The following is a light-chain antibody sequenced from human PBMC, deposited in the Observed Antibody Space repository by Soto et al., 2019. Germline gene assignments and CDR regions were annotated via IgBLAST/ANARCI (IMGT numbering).Light chain of an antibody. CDR3: SSYTTRSTLV. J-gene: IGLJ1*01. CDR2: DVT. Sequence: QSVLTQPASVSGSPGQSITISCTGTSSDVGAYDFDSWYQHYPGKAPKLVTFDVTHRPPGISDRFSGSKSANTASLTISGLQAEDEAFYYCSSYTTRSTLVFGGGTKVTVL. CDR1: SSDVGAYDF. V-gene: IGLV2-14*01.